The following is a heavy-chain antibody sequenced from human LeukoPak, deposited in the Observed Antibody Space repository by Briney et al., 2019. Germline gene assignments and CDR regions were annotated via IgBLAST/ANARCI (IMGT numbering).Heavy chain of an antibody. CDR3: ASQQILRYFALFDP. D-gene: IGHD3-9*01. Sequence: PSETLSLTCTVSGGSISSSSYYWGWIRQPPGKGLERIGSIYYSGSTYYNPSLKSRVTISVDTSKNQFSLKLSSVTAADTAVYYCASQQILRYFALFDPWGQGTLVTVSS. CDR1: GGSISSSSYY. V-gene: IGHV4-39*01. J-gene: IGHJ5*02. CDR2: IYYSGST.